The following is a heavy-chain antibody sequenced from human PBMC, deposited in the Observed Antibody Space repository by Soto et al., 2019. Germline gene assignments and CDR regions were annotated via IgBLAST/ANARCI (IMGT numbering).Heavy chain of an antibody. Sequence: GGSLRLSCAASGFTFSSYGMHWVRQAPGKGLEWVAVISYDGSNKYYADSVKGRFTISRDNSKNTLYLQMNSLRAEDTAVYYCAKLPGSTVTTDYWGQGTLVTVSS. CDR2: ISYDGSNK. CDR1: GFTFSSYG. V-gene: IGHV3-30*18. CDR3: AKLPGSTVTTDY. J-gene: IGHJ4*02. D-gene: IGHD4-17*01.